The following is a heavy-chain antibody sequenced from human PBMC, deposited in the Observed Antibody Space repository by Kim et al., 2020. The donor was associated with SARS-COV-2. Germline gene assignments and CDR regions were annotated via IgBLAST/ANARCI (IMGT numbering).Heavy chain of an antibody. D-gene: IGHD3-10*01. V-gene: IGHV3-33*01. CDR3: ARADYYGSGSYYNPRLGVGYGMDV. Sequence: GGSLRLSCAASGFTFSSYGMHWVRQAPGKGLEWVAVIWYDGSNKYYADSVKGRFTISRDNSKNTLYLQMNSLRAEDTAVYYCARADYYGSGSYYNPRLGVGYGMDVWGQGTTVTVSS. CDR1: GFTFSSYG. CDR2: IWYDGSNK. J-gene: IGHJ6*02.